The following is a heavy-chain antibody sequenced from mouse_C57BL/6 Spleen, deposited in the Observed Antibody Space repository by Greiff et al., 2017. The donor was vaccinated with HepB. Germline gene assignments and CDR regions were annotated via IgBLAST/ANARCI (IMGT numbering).Heavy chain of an antibody. D-gene: IGHD1-1*01. J-gene: IGHJ2*01. CDR1: GYAFSSYW. V-gene: IGHV1-80*01. CDR3: VLITTRGDYFDY. Sequence: VKLQESGAELVKPGASVKISCKASGYAFSSYWMNWVKQRPGKGLEWIGQIYPGDGDTNYNGKFKGKATLTADKSSSTAYMQLSSLTSEDSAVYFCVLITTRGDYFDYWGQGTTLTVSS. CDR2: IYPGDGDT.